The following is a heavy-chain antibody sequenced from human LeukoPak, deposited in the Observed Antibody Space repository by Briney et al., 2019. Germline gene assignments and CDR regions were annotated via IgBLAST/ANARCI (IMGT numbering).Heavy chain of an antibody. D-gene: IGHD1-26*01. CDR3: ARDYSGSYGSHDAFDI. J-gene: IGHJ3*02. CDR1: GYTFTSYG. CDR2: ISAYNGNT. Sequence: ASVKVSCKASGYTFTSYGISWVRQAPGQGLEWMGWISAYNGNTNYAQKLQGRVTMTTDTSTSTAYMELRSLRSDDTAVYYCARDYSGSYGSHDAFDIWGQGTMVTVPS. V-gene: IGHV1-18*01.